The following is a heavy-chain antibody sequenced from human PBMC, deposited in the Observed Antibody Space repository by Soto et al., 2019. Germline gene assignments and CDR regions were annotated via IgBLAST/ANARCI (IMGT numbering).Heavy chain of an antibody. CDR3: VRDDRWAFDI. CDR1: GFIFRSYA. CDR2: ISVGSGSI. D-gene: IGHD3-22*01. J-gene: IGHJ3*02. V-gene: IGHV3-48*01. Sequence: ELQLVESGGGLVQPGGSLRVSCAASGFIFRSYAFNWIRQAPGKGLEWVSYISVGSGSIFYADSVKGRFTISRDDGKNSLYLQMNTLRGEDTAVYYCVRDDRWAFDIWGQGTIVTVSS.